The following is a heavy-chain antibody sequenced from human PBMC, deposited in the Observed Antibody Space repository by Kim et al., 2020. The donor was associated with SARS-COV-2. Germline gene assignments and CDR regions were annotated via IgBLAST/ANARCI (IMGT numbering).Heavy chain of an antibody. V-gene: IGHV3-66*01. CDR3: ARATPYMVRGVINYGMDV. J-gene: IGHJ6*02. Sequence: KGRFTISRDNSKNTLYLQMNSLRAEDTAVYYCARATPYMVRGVINYGMDVWGQGTTVTVSS. D-gene: IGHD3-10*01.